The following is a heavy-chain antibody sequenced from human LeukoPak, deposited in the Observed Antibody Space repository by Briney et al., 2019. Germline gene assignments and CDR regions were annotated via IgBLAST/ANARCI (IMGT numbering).Heavy chain of an antibody. J-gene: IGHJ6*03. CDR3: ARLDYYDSSGYYYPHYYYMDV. D-gene: IGHD3-22*01. CDR1: GFTFSDYY. V-gene: IGHV3-11*04. Sequence: GGSLRLSCAASGFTFSDYYMSWIRQAPGKGLEWVSYISSSSSTIYYADSVKGRFTISRDNAKNSLYLQMNSLRAEDTAVYYCARLDYYDSSGYYYPHYYYMDVWGKGTTVTVSS. CDR2: ISSSSSTI.